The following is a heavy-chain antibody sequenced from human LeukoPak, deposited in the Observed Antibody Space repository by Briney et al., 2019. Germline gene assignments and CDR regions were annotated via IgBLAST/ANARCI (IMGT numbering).Heavy chain of an antibody. D-gene: IGHD6-13*01. CDR2: MSYDGSKK. CDR3: ARAFYSTTWYWGGFDP. V-gene: IGHV3-30*03. J-gene: IGHJ5*02. Sequence: GGSLRLSCAASGFTFSSYGMHWVRQAPGKGLEWVAVMSYDGSKKYYADSVKGRFTISRDNSKSTLYLQMNSLRAEDTAVYYCARAFYSTTWYWGGFDPWGQGTLVTVSS. CDR1: GFTFSSYG.